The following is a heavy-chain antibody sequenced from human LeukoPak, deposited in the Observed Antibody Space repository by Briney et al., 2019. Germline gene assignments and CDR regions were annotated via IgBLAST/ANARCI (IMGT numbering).Heavy chain of an antibody. CDR3: ANTLNIVVVPAAMRPGY. V-gene: IGHV3-23*01. CDR2: ISGSGGST. J-gene: IGHJ4*02. D-gene: IGHD2-2*01. Sequence: GGSLRLSCAASGFSFSSYAMSWVRQAPGKGLEWVSAISGSGGSTYYADSVKGRFTISRDNSKNTLYLQMNSLRAEDTAVYYCANTLNIVVVPAAMRPGYWGQGTLVTVSS. CDR1: GFSFSSYA.